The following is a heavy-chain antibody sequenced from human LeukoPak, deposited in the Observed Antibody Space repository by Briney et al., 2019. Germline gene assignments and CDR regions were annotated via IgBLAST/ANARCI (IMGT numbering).Heavy chain of an antibody. CDR1: GYSFTSYW. CDR2: IYPGGSDT. V-gene: IGHV5-51*01. J-gene: IGHJ5*02. D-gene: IGHD2-15*01. Sequence: GESLKISCKGSGYSFTSYWIGWVRQMPGKGLEWMGIIYPGGSDTRYSPSFQGQVTISADKSISTAYLQWSSLKASDTAMYYCARLDVVVVAATPIYWFDPWGQGTLVTVSS. CDR3: ARLDVVVVAATPIYWFDP.